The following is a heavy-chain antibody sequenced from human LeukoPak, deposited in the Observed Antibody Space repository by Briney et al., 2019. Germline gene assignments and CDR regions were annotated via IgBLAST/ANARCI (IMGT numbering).Heavy chain of an antibody. J-gene: IGHJ4*02. CDR3: ARDPATIFGVDNFDY. V-gene: IGHV3-21*01. Sequence: KPGGSLRLSCAASGFTFSSYSMNWVRQAPGKGLEWVSSISSSSSYIYYADSVKGRFTISRDNAKNSLYLQMNSLRAEDTAVYYCARDPATIFGVDNFDYWGQGTLVTVSS. CDR1: GFTFSSYS. CDR2: ISSSSSYI. D-gene: IGHD3-3*01.